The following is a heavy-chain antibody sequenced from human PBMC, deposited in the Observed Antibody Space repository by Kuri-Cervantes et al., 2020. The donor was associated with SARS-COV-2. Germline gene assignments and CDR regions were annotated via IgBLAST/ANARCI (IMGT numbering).Heavy chain of an antibody. Sequence: GGSLRLSCAASGFTFDDYTMHWVRQAPGEGLEWVSSITWDGYNTFYADSVKGRFTMSRDSSRNSLYLQMSSLRVEDTAVYFCAKVFGVGSNIKYFDYWGQGTVVTVSS. D-gene: IGHD2/OR15-2a*01. J-gene: IGHJ4*02. CDR2: ITWDGYNT. CDR1: GFTFDDYT. CDR3: AKVFGVGSNIKYFDY. V-gene: IGHV3-43D*03.